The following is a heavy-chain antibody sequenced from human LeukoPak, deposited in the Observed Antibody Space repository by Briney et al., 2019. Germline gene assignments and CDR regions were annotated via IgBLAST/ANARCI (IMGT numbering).Heavy chain of an antibody. D-gene: IGHD3-22*01. Sequence: ASVKVSCKASGYTFTSYDINWVRQATGQGLEWMGWMNPNSGNTGYAQKFQGRVTMTRNTSISTAYMELSSLRSEDTAVYYCAREYYYDSSGYYFYYYYGMDVWGQGTTVTVSS. CDR1: GYTFTSYD. CDR3: AREYYYDSSGYYFYYYYGMDV. J-gene: IGHJ6*02. V-gene: IGHV1-8*01. CDR2: MNPNSGNT.